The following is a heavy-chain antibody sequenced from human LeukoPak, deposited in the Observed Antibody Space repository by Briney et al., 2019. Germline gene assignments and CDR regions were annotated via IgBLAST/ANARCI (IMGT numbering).Heavy chain of an antibody. CDR3: ARGHSIEPYYYYYYMDV. Sequence: PSETLSLTCTVSGGSISSNGFSWGWIRQPPGKGLEWTGSIDYSGSTYYNPSLKSRVTISVDTSKNQFSLKLRSVTAADTAVYYCARGHSIEPYYYYYYMDVWGKGTTVTVSS. D-gene: IGHD4-11*01. CDR1: GGSISSNGFS. J-gene: IGHJ6*03. V-gene: IGHV4-39*07. CDR2: IDYSGST.